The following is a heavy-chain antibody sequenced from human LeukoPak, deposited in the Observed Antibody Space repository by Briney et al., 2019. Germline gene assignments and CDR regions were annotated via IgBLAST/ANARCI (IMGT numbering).Heavy chain of an antibody. Sequence: ASVKVSFTASGGTFSSYAISWVRQAPGQRLEWMGWINAGNGNTKYSQKFQGRVTITRDTSASTAYMEVSSLRSEDTAVYYCARAPRGNSGYCSSTSCTDHRYNWFDPWGQGTLVTVSS. CDR1: GGTFSSYA. V-gene: IGHV1-3*01. J-gene: IGHJ5*02. D-gene: IGHD2-2*01. CDR3: ARAPRGNSGYCSSTSCTDHRYNWFDP. CDR2: INAGNGNT.